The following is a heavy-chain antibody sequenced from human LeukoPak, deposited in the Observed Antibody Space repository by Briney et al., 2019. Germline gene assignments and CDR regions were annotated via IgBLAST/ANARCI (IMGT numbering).Heavy chain of an antibody. CDR3: ARGNIAVPGTPYYFEY. Sequence: GASVKVSCKASGYTFTSYYMHWVRQAPGQGVEGMGWMNPNRGNTYYAQRFQGRVTMTRDTSISTAYMEVSSLRSEDTAVYYCARGNIAVPGTPYYFEYWGQGTLVTVSS. D-gene: IGHD6-19*01. CDR2: MNPNRGNT. J-gene: IGHJ4*02. CDR1: GYTFTSYY. V-gene: IGHV1-8*02.